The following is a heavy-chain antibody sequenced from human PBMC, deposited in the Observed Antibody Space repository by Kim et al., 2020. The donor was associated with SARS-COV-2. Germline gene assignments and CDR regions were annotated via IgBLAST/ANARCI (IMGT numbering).Heavy chain of an antibody. V-gene: IGHV1-58*01. D-gene: IGHD3-22*01. CDR1: EFTFSSSA. J-gene: IGHJ4*02. Sequence: SVKVSCKASEFTFSSSAVQWVRQTRGRRLEWIGWIVGRNGKKRYAQEFQERVTISTDTSTSTAFMELSSLRYDDTAVYFCAAAWATEIVSGHYTWGQGTLVTVSS. CDR3: AAAWATEIVSGHYT. CDR2: IVGRNGKK.